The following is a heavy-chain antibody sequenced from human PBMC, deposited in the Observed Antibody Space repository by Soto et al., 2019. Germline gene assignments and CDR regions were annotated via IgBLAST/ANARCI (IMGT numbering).Heavy chain of an antibody. CDR1: GFTFSSYW. J-gene: IGHJ3*02. D-gene: IGHD3-10*01. CDR3: ARTPGRGSGRAFDI. V-gene: IGHV3-7*04. Sequence: GGSLRLSCAASGFTFSSYWMSWLRQAPGKGLEWVANIKEDGSEKYYVDSVKGRFTISRDNAKNSLYLQMNSLRDEDTAVYYCARTPGRGSGRAFDIWGQGTMVTVSS. CDR2: IKEDGSEK.